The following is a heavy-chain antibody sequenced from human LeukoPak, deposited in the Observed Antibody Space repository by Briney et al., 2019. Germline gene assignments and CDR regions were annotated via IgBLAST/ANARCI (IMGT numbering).Heavy chain of an antibody. Sequence: GGSLRLSCAASGFTXSXXAXXXVXXAXXXXXXXXXAISGSGGNTYYADSVKGRFTISRDNSKNTLYLQMNGLRAEDTAVYYCAKTRGVVIYSVDYWGQGTLVTVSS. CDR1: GFTXSXXA. CDR3: AKTRGVVIYSVDY. CDR2: ISGSGGNT. J-gene: IGHJ4*02. V-gene: IGHV3-23*01. D-gene: IGHD3-10*01.